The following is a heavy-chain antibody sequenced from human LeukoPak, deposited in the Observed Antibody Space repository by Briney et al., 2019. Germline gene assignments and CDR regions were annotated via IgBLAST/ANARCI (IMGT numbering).Heavy chain of an antibody. CDR1: GFTFSDYN. J-gene: IGHJ5*02. D-gene: IGHD3-10*01. Sequence: GGSLRLSCAASGFTFSDYNMRWIRQAPGKGLEWVSSISRSGSTKYYADSVKGRFTISRDNAKNSLFLQMNSLRTEDTAVYYCARAYYYGSRTTKRSNWFDPWGQGTLVTVSS. CDR2: ISRSGSTK. CDR3: ARAYYYGSRTTKRSNWFDP. V-gene: IGHV3-11*01.